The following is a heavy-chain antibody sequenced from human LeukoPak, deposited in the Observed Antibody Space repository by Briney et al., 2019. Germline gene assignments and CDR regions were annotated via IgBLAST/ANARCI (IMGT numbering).Heavy chain of an antibody. CDR2: ISGYNGNT. CDR3: ARVVDSDWFDS. CDR1: GYTFTSYD. D-gene: IGHD2-21*01. J-gene: IGHJ5*01. V-gene: IGHV1-18*01. Sequence: ASVKVSCKASGYTFTSYDINWVRQAPRQGLEWMGWISGYNGNTNYVQRLQGRVTMTTDTSTSTAYMELRSLRSDDTAVYYCARVVDSDWFDSWGQGTLVTVSS.